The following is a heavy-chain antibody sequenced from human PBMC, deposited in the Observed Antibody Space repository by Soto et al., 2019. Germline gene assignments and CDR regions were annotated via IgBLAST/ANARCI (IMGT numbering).Heavy chain of an antibody. CDR3: ATRGCSGGSCYWYFDL. J-gene: IGHJ2*01. CDR2: IYYSGST. Sequence: QVQLQESGPGLVKPSETLSLTCTVSGGSISSYYWSWIRQPPGKGLEWIGYIYYSGSTNYNPSLKSRVTISVDTSKNQFSLKLSSVSAADTAVYYCATRGCSGGSCYWYFDLWGRGTLVTVSS. D-gene: IGHD2-15*01. CDR1: GGSISSYY. V-gene: IGHV4-59*08.